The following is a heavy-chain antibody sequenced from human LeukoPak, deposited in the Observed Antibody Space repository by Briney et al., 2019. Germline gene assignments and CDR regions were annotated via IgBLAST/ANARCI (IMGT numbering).Heavy chain of an antibody. CDR3: ARAVGNYYDTGLDAFDI. CDR1: GGSISNYY. D-gene: IGHD3-22*01. V-gene: IGHV4-59*01. CDR2: IYYSGST. Sequence: SETLSLTCAVSGGSISNYYWSWIRQPPGKGLEWIGYIYYSGSTDYHPSLKSRVTMSVDTSKKQFSLKLSAVTAADTAVYYCARAVGNYYDTGLDAFDIWGQGTMVTVSS. J-gene: IGHJ3*02.